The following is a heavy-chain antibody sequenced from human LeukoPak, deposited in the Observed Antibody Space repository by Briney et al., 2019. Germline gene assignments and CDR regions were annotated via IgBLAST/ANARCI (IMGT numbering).Heavy chain of an antibody. D-gene: IGHD7-27*01. J-gene: IGHJ4*02. Sequence: GGSLRLSCAASGFTFNNYAMTWVRQAPGKGLEWVSTIIGSSGSTDYADSVKGRFTISRDNSKNTLYLQLNSLRAEDTAVYYCAKTGGPWDWGQGTLVTVSS. CDR2: IIGSSGST. CDR1: GFTFNNYA. CDR3: AKTGGPWD. V-gene: IGHV3-23*01.